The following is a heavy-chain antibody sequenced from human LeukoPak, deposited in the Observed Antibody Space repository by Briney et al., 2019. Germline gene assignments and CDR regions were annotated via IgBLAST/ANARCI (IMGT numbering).Heavy chain of an antibody. Sequence: PGRSLRLSCAASGFTFSSYGMHWVRQAPGKGLEWVAVIWYDGSNKYYADSVKGRFTISRDNSKNTLYLQMNSLRAEDTAVYYCARERLGELSLYSYFDYWGQGTLVTVSS. J-gene: IGHJ4*02. CDR3: ARERLGELSLYSYFDY. V-gene: IGHV3-33*01. D-gene: IGHD3-16*02. CDR2: IWYDGSNK. CDR1: GFTFSSYG.